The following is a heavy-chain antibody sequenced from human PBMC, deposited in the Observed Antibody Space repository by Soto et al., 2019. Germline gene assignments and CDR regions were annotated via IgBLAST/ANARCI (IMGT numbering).Heavy chain of an antibody. CDR2: IYWDDDK. CDR3: AHVELVQSAFDI. D-gene: IGHD6-13*01. V-gene: IGHV2-5*02. CDR1: GFSLSTSGVV. Sequence: QITLKESGPTLVKPTQTLTLTCTFSGFSLSTSGVVVGWIRQPPGKALEWLALIYWDDDKRYSPSLKSRLTITKDTSKNQVVLTMTNMDPVDTAAYYCAHVELVQSAFDIWGQGTMVTVSS. J-gene: IGHJ3*02.